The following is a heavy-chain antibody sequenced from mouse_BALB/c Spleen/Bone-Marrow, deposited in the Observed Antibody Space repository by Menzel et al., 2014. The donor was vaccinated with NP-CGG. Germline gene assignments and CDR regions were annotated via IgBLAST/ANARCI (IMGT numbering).Heavy chain of an antibody. D-gene: IGHD1-2*01. V-gene: IGHV5-6-2*01. CDR2: INSNGDNT. Sequence: EAQVVESGGGLVKLGGSLKLSCAASGFTFTSYYMSWVRQTPEKRLELVAAINSNGDNTYYPDTMKGRFTISRDNAKNTLYLQMSSLKSEDTALFYCARRGISTAEGVGAMDYWGQGTSVTVSS. CDR3: ARRGISTAEGVGAMDY. J-gene: IGHJ4*01. CDR1: GFTFTSYY.